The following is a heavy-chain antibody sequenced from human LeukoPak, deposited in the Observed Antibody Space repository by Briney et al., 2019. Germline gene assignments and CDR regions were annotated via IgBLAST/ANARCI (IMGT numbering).Heavy chain of an antibody. CDR2: VDSDGTTT. V-gene: IGHV3-74*01. J-gene: IGHJ5*02. CDR1: GFTFTNYL. CDR3: AKVGYTWIQLSNWFDP. D-gene: IGHD5-18*01. Sequence: PGGSLRLSCAASGFTFTNYLMHWVRQAPGKGLVWVSRVDSDGTTTSYADSVKGRFSISRDDAKNTLYLQMNSLRAEDTAVYYCAKVGYTWIQLSNWFDPWGQGTLVTVSS.